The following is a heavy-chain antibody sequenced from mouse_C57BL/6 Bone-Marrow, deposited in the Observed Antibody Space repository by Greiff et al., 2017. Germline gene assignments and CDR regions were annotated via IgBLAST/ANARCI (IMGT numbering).Heavy chain of an antibody. CDR3: ARANWDFAY. CDR1: GFTFSSYA. J-gene: IGHJ3*01. Sequence: EVQVVESGGGLVKPGGSLKLSCAASGFTFSSYAMSWVRQTPEKRLEWVATISDGGSYIYYPDNVKGRFTISRDNAKNNLYLQMSHLKSEDTAMYYCARANWDFAYWGQGTLVTVSA. D-gene: IGHD4-1*01. CDR2: ISDGGSYI. V-gene: IGHV5-4*01.